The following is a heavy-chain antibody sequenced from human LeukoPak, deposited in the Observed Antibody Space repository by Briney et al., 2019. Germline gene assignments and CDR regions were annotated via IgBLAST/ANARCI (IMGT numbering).Heavy chain of an antibody. CDR2: IYYSGST. Sequence: NPSETLSLTCTVSGGSISIYYWSWIRQPPGKGLEWIGYIYYSGSTYYNPSLKSRVTISVDTSKNQFSLKLSSVTAADTAVYYCAGGYYDSSGYPALFDIWGQGTMVTVSS. J-gene: IGHJ3*02. CDR3: AGGYYDSSGYPALFDI. CDR1: GGSISIYY. V-gene: IGHV4-59*08. D-gene: IGHD3-22*01.